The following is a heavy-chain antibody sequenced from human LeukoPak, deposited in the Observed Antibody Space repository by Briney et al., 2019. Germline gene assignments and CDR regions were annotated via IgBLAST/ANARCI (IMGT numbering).Heavy chain of an antibody. CDR3: ATISSPYYFDC. V-gene: IGHV3-23*01. CDR1: GFTVSSKY. Sequence: GGSLRLSCAASGFTVSSKYMSWVRQAPGKGLEWVSIISGNGGTTYYADSVKDQFTISRDNSKNTLYLQMNSLRADDTAVYYCATISSPYYFDCWGQGTLVTVSS. D-gene: IGHD3-16*01. J-gene: IGHJ4*02. CDR2: ISGNGGTT.